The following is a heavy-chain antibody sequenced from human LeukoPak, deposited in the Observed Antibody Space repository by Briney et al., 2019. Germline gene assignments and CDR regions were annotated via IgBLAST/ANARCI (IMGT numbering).Heavy chain of an antibody. V-gene: IGHV3-30*02. CDR1: GFTFSSYG. D-gene: IGHD4-17*01. CDR2: IRYDGSNK. CDR3: AREGFSVTTAGGFDN. Sequence: PGGSLRLSCAASGFTFSSYGMHWVRQAPGKGLEWVAFIRYDGSNKYYADSVKGRFTISRDNSKNTLYLQMNSLRAEDTAVYYWAREGFSVTTAGGFDNWGQGTLVTVSS. J-gene: IGHJ4*02.